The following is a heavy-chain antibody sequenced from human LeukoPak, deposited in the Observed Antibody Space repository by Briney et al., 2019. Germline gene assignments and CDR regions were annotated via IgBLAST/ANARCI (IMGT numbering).Heavy chain of an antibody. CDR3: ARDIRSGSYSDF. J-gene: IGHJ4*02. Sequence: ASETLSLTCTVSGGSISSYYWSWIRQPPGKGLEWIGYIYYSGSTNYNPSLKSRVTLSVDTSKNQYSLKVNFVSAADTAVYYCARDIRSGSYSDFWGQGIPVTVSS. V-gene: IGHV4-59*12. CDR1: GGSISSYY. CDR2: IYYSGST. D-gene: IGHD1-26*01.